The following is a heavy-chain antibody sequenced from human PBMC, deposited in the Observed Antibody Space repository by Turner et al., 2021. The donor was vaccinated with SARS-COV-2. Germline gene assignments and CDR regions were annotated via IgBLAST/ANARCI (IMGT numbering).Heavy chain of an antibody. V-gene: IGHV3-23*01. CDR3: ARNWFAPFDI. J-gene: IGHJ6*02. CDR1: GFTFTTYA. CDR2: ISGSGDIT. Sequence: EVQLLESGGGLVQPGGSLRLSCAASGFTFTTYALSWVRQAPGKGLEWVSDISGSGDITYYADSVKGRFTISRDNSMNTMFLQMSSLGAGDTATYYCARNWFAPFDIWGQGNTVTVSS. D-gene: IGHD3-10*01.